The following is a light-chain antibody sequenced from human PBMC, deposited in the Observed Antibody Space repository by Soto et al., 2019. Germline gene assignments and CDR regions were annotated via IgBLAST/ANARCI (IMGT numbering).Light chain of an antibody. CDR3: QQYNNWPPIT. Sequence: EIVMTQSPATLSVSPGERSTLSCRASQNVGSNLAWYQQKPGQAPRLLIYAASTRATGIPARFSGSGSGTEFSLTISSLQSEDFATYYCQQYNNWPPITFGHGTRLEIK. J-gene: IGKJ5*01. CDR2: AAS. V-gene: IGKV3-15*01. CDR1: QNVGSN.